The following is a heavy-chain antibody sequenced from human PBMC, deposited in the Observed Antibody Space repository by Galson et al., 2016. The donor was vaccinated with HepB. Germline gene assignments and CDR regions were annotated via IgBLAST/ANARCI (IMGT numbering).Heavy chain of an antibody. Sequence: SLRLSCAVSGITFSNYWMTWVRQAPGKGLEWVANVNNDGSEKYYVDSVKGRFTISRDNADNSFFLQMNRLRVDDTAIYYCARGGRGTSWYWVYWGQGTRVTVSS. CDR1: GITFSNYW. J-gene: IGHJ4*02. V-gene: IGHV3-7*04. CDR3: ARGGRGTSWYWVY. D-gene: IGHD2-8*02. CDR2: VNNDGSEK.